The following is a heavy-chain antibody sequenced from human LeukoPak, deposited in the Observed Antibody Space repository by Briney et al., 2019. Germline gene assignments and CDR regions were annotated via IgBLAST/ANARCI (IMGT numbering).Heavy chain of an antibody. D-gene: IGHD5-24*01. V-gene: IGHV3-74*01. Sequence: GGSLRLSCAASGFTFSSYWMHWVRQAPGQGLVWVSLINTDGSSATYADSVKGRFTISRDNARNTLYLQMNSLRAEDTAVYYSTRQMPAIGYFDFWGQGTLVTVSS. J-gene: IGHJ4*02. CDR3: TRQMPAIGYFDF. CDR1: GFTFSSYW. CDR2: INTDGSSA.